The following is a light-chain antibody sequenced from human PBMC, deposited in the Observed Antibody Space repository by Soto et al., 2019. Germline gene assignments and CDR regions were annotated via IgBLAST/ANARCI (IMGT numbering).Light chain of an antibody. V-gene: IGKV3-15*01. Sequence: EVVMTQSPATLSAPPGERVTLSCRASQNLGSSLAWYQQRPGQAPRLLLYGGSTRATGIPARFSGSGSGTEFTVTISSLQSEDFAVYYCQQYNYWPPYTFGQGTNLEFK. CDR2: GGS. J-gene: IGKJ2*01. CDR3: QQYNYWPPYT. CDR1: QNLGSS.